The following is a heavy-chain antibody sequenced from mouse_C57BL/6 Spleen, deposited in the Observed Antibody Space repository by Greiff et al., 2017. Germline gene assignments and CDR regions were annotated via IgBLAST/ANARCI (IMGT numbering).Heavy chain of an antibody. D-gene: IGHD2-2*01. J-gene: IGHJ4*01. CDR1: GYTFTEYT. V-gene: IGHV1-62-2*01. CDR2: FYPGSGSI. Sequence: VKLMESGAELVKPGASVKLSCKASGYTFTEYTIHWVKQRSGQGLEWIGWFYPGSGSIKYNEKFKDKATLTAGKSSSTVYMELSRLTAEDSAVYFCARHEEGFLCYGYDEGYAMDYWGQGTSVTISS. CDR3: ARHEEGFLCYGYDEGYAMDY.